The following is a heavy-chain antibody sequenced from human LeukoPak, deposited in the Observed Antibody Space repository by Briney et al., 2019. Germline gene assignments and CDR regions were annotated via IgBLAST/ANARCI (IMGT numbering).Heavy chain of an antibody. CDR1: GGAISSDNYF. V-gene: IGHV4-31*03. CDR3: AREVNEPASTDAFDI. D-gene: IGHD2-15*01. CDR2: SYHSGSA. Sequence: SETLSLTCTVSGGAISSDNYFWSWIRQHPGKGLEWLGYSYHSGSAYYNPSLKSRLTISVDTSKNQFSLKLNPVIAADTAVYYCAREVNEPASTDAFDIWGQGTMVTVSS. J-gene: IGHJ3*02.